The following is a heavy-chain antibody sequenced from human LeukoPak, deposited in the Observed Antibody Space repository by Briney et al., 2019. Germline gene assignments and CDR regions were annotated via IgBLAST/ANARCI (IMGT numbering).Heavy chain of an antibody. J-gene: IGHJ4*02. CDR3: AGDSSGWLFVDY. CDR1: GGSINSHF. Sequence: SETLSLTCIVSGGSINSHFWSWIRQPPGKGLEWIGYISHKGSTNYNPSLKSRVTISIDTSKNQFSLKLTSVTAADTAVYYCAGDSSGWLFVDYLGQGIRVTVSS. V-gene: IGHV4-59*11. CDR2: ISHKGST. D-gene: IGHD6-19*01.